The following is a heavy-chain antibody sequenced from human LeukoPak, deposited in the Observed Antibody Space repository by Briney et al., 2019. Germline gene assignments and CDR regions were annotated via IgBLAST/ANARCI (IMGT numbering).Heavy chain of an antibody. V-gene: IGHV1-69*05. CDR1: GYTFTGYY. Sequence: GASVKVSCKASGYTFTGYYMHWVRQAPGQGLEWMGGIIPIFGTANYAQKFQGRVTITTDESTSTAYMELSSLRSEDTAVYYCSTTVTTGYFDYWGQGTLVTVSS. CDR2: IIPIFGTA. J-gene: IGHJ4*02. D-gene: IGHD4-17*01. CDR3: STTVTTGYFDY.